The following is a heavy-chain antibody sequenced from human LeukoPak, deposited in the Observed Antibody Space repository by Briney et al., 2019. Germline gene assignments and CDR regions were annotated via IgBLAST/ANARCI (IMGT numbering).Heavy chain of an antibody. V-gene: IGHV3-30*02. J-gene: IGHJ4*02. CDR3: ARDRAYSSPFDY. CDR1: GFIFTNYG. CDR2: IRYDGRNK. D-gene: IGHD6-13*01. Sequence: PGGSLRLSCAASGFIFTNYGMHWVRQAPGKGLQWVAFIRYDGRNKYYADSVKGRFTISRDNSKNTLYLQMNSLRAEDTAVYYCARDRAYSSPFDYWGQGTLVTVSS.